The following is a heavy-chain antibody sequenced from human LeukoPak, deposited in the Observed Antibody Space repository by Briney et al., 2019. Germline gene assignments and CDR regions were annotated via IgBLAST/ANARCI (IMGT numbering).Heavy chain of an antibody. CDR1: GYTLTELS. CDR2: FDPEDGET. J-gene: IGHJ3*02. CDR3: ATTQIGVAAIHLTPPDDAFDI. V-gene: IGHV1-24*01. Sequence: ASVKVSCKVSGYTLTELSMHWVRQAPGKGLEWMGGFDPEDGETIYAQKFQGRVTMTEDTSTDTAYMELSSLRSEDTAVYYCATTQIGVAAIHLTPPDDAFDIWGQGTMVTVSS. D-gene: IGHD2-15*01.